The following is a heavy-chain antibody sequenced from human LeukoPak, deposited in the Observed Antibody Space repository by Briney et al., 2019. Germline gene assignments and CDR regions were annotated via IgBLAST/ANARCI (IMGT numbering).Heavy chain of an antibody. CDR2: IKQDGSEK. V-gene: IGHV3-7*01. CDR3: ARAEYYYGSGSPNWFDP. Sequence: GGSLRLSCAASGFTFSSYWMSWVRQAPGKGLEWVANIKQDGSEKYYVDSVKGRFTISRDNAKNSLYLQMNSLRAEDTAVYYCARAEYYYGSGSPNWFDPWGQGTLVTVSS. CDR1: GFTFSSYW. D-gene: IGHD3-10*01. J-gene: IGHJ5*02.